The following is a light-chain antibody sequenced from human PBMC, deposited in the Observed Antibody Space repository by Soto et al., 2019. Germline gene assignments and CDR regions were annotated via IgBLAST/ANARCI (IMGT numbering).Light chain of an antibody. CDR2: EGS. CDR1: SSDVGSYNL. CDR3: CSYAGSSTYVV. Sequence: QSALTQPASVSGSPGQSITISCTGTSSDVGSYNLVSWYQQHPGKAPKLMIYEGSKRPSGVSNRFSGSKSGNTASLPISGLQAEDVADYYCCSYAGSSTYVVFGGGTKLTVL. V-gene: IGLV2-23*01. J-gene: IGLJ2*01.